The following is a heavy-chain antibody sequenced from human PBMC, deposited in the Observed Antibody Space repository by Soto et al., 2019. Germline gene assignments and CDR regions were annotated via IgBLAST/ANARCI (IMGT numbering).Heavy chain of an antibody. CDR3: AAFCTGGGCDRFDY. CDR1: GFTFDEYA. Sequence: GGSLRLSCAASGFTFDEYAIHWVRQAPGKGLEWVSGIGWNSGDIDYADSVKGRFTISRDNAQNSLHLEMNSLRAEDTALYYCAAFCTGGGCDRFDYWGQGTLVTVSS. J-gene: IGHJ4*02. D-gene: IGHD2-8*02. V-gene: IGHV3-9*01. CDR2: IGWNSGDI.